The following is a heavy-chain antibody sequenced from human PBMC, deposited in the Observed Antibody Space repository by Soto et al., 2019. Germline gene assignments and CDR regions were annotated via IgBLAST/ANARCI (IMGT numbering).Heavy chain of an antibody. D-gene: IGHD3-9*01. J-gene: IGHJ4*02. CDR2: IYYRGNA. CDR3: ARLEGLATISYYFDF. CDR1: DDSINSDKYY. Sequence: QLQLQESGPGLVKPSETLSLTCSVSDDSINSDKYYWGWIRQPPGKGLEWIGSIYYRGNAYYNPYLQTRVTISLDKSKSQFSLKLHSVTAADSAVYFCARLEGLATISYYFDFWGPGALVTVSS. V-gene: IGHV4-39*01.